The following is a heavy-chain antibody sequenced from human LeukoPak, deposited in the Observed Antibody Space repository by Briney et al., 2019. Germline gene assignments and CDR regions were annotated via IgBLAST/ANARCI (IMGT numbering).Heavy chain of an antibody. Sequence: SETLSLTCTVSGGSISSYYWSWIRQPPGKGLEWIGYIYYSGSTNYNPSLKSRVTISVDTSKNQFSLKLSSVTAADTAVYYCARLRGYSTGYYGMDVWGQGTTVTVSS. CDR2: IYYSGST. CDR1: GGSISSYY. J-gene: IGHJ6*02. CDR3: ARLRGYSTGYYGMDV. V-gene: IGHV4-59*08. D-gene: IGHD5-18*01.